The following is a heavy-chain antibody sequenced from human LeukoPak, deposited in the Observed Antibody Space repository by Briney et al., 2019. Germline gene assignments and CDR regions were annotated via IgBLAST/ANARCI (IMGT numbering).Heavy chain of an antibody. Sequence: ASVKVSCKASGGTFSSYAISWVRQAPGQGLEWMGGIIPIFGTANYAQKFQGRVTVTGDESTSTAYMELSSLRSEDTAVYYCARDSYRAFDIWGQGTMVTVSS. J-gene: IGHJ3*02. CDR2: IIPIFGTA. CDR1: GGTFSSYA. D-gene: IGHD1-26*01. V-gene: IGHV1-69*01. CDR3: ARDSYRAFDI.